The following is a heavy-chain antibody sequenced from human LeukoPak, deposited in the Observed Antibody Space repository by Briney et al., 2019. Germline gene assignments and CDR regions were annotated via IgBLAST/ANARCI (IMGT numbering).Heavy chain of an antibody. D-gene: IGHD1-26*01. CDR2: IFHGGRT. V-gene: IGHV4-38-2*02. CDR3: AREREYYYMDV. CDR1: GDSISSDYF. J-gene: IGHJ6*03. Sequence: PSETLSLTCDVSGDSISSDYFWAWIRQPPGKGLEYIGSIFHGGRTFYNPALQSRLTISEDTSKNRFSLKLSSVTTSDRAVYYCAREREYYYMDVWGKGTTVSVSS.